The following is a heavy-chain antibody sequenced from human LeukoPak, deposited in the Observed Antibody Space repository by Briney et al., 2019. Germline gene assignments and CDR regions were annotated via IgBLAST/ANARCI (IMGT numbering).Heavy chain of an antibody. CDR1: GYTFTGYY. J-gene: IGHJ5*02. V-gene: IGHV1-2*02. CDR2: INPNSGGT. CDR3: ARDSSRARYCSSTSCYLFWFDP. Sequence: GASVKVSCKASGYTFTGYYMHWVRQAPGQGLEWMGWINPNSGGTNYAQKFQGRVTMTRDTSISTAYMELSRLRSDETAVYYCARDSSRARYCSSTSCYLFWFDPWGQGTLVTVSS. D-gene: IGHD2-2*01.